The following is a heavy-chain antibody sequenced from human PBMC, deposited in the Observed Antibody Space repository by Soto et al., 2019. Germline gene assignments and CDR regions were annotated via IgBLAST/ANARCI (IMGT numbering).Heavy chain of an antibody. CDR1: GFILIDYW. D-gene: IGHD5-18*01. CDR2: ITRDGSST. CDR3: ERGANGYYYFDY. Sequence: PGGSLILSCAASGFILIDYWMHWVRLAPGEGLVWLSRITRDGSSTNYADSVKGRFTISRDNAKNTLYLQVNSLRGEDTAVYYCERGANGYYYFDYWGQGTLV. V-gene: IGHV3-74*01. J-gene: IGHJ4*02.